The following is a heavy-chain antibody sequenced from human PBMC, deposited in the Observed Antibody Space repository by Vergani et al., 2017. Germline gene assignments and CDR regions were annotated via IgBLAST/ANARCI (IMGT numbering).Heavy chain of an antibody. CDR3: ARRRSGNTYYLDY. CDR2: VKWNGDSS. V-gene: IGHV3-20*04. D-gene: IGHD3-10*01. J-gene: IGHJ4*02. Sequence: EVQLVESGGGVVRPGGSLRLSCAASGFTFGDYDMNWVPQAPGMGLEWVSRVKWNGDSSVYADSVKGRFTISRDNAKNSLYLQMTSLRAEDTAFYYCARRRSGNTYYLDYWGQGALVTVSS. CDR1: GFTFGDYD.